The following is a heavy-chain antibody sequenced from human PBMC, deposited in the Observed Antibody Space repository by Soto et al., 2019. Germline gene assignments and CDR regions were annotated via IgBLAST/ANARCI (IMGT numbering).Heavy chain of an antibody. Sequence: QVQLVESGGGVVQPGRSLRLSCAASGFTFSSYGMHWVRQAPGKGLEWVAVISYDGSKKYYADSVKGRFTISRDNSKNTLYLQMNSLRAEDTAVYNCAKSIVGATTPFDLRGRGTLVTVSS. CDR3: AKSIVGATTPFDL. CDR1: GFTFSSYG. V-gene: IGHV3-30*18. CDR2: ISYDGSKK. J-gene: IGHJ2*01. D-gene: IGHD1-26*01.